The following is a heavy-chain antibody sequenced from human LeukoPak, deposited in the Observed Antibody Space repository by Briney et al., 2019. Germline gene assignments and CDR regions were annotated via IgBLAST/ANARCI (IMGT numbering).Heavy chain of an antibody. CDR1: GYTFTSYG. Sequence: ASVKVSCKASGYTFTSYGISWVRQAPGQGLEWMAWISAYNGNTNYAQKLQGRLTMTTDTSTSTAYMELRSLTSDDTAVYYCARDLGYSSSSAAPLDYWGQGTLVTVSS. J-gene: IGHJ4*02. CDR2: ISAYNGNT. D-gene: IGHD6-6*01. V-gene: IGHV1-18*01. CDR3: ARDLGYSSSSAAPLDY.